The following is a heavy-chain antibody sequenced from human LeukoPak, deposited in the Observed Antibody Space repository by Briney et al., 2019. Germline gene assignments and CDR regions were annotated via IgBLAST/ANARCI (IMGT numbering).Heavy chain of an antibody. CDR3: ARPRVSPIAGVGGDAFDI. Sequence: SETLSLTCTVSGGSMSSRSYYWGWIRQPPGKGLEWIGNIYYGGSTYYNPSLKSRVTISVDTSKNQFSLKLSSVTAADTAVYYCARPRVSPIAGVGGDAFDIWGQGTMVTVSS. CDR1: GGSMSSRSYY. V-gene: IGHV4-39*01. D-gene: IGHD3-16*01. J-gene: IGHJ3*02. CDR2: IYYGGST.